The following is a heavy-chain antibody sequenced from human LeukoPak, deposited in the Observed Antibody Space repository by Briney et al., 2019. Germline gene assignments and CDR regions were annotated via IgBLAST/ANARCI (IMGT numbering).Heavy chain of an antibody. CDR2: SKRIIDGGTTDYVDGGTI. D-gene: IGHD4-17*01. J-gene: IGHJ4*02. Sequence: PGGSLRISCAASGFTFSNTWMNWVRQAPGKGLDWVGRSKRIIDGGTTDYVDGGTIDYAAPVKGRFTVSRDDSINTLYLQMSSLKTEDTAVYYCAAQGGSGDLRYWGQGTLVTVSS. CDR1: GFTFSNTW. V-gene: IGHV3-15*01. CDR3: AAQGGSGDLRY.